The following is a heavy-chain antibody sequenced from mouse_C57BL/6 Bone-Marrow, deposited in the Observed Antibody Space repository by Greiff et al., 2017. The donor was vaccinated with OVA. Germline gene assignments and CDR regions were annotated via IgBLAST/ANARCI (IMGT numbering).Heavy chain of an antibody. CDR3: ARRGIYYGYAWFAY. D-gene: IGHD2-2*01. CDR1: GYTFNSYW. V-gene: IGHV1-69*01. J-gene: IGHJ3*01. CDR2: IDPSDSYT. Sequence: QVQLQQPGAELVMPGASVKLSCKASGYTFNSYWMHWVKQRPGQGLEWIGEIDPSDSYTNYNQKFKGKFTLTVDKSSSTAYMQLSSLTSEDSAVYYCARRGIYYGYAWFAYWGQGTLVTVSA.